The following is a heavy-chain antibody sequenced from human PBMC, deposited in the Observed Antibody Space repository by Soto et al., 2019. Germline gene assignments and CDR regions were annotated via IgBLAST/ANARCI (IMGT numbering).Heavy chain of an antibody. CDR2: INPSGGST. J-gene: IGHJ4*02. V-gene: IGHV1-46*03. Sequence: ASVKVSCKASGYTFTSYYMHWVRQAPGQGLEWIGIINPSGGSTSYAQKFQGRVTMTRDTSTSTVYMELSSLRSEDTAVYYCARSDGYSYGPYYFDYWGQGTLVTVSS. D-gene: IGHD5-18*01. CDR3: ARSDGYSYGPYYFDY. CDR1: GYTFTSYY.